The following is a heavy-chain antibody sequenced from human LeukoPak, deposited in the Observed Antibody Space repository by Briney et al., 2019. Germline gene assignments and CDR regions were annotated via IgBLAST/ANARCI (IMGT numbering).Heavy chain of an antibody. Sequence: PSETLSLNCTVSGGSISSYYRSWIRQPPGKGLEWIGYIYYNGSTNYNPSLKSRVTISVDTSKNQFSLKLSSVTAADTAVYYCARGYITVTTDWFDPWGQGTLVTVSS. CDR2: IYYNGST. CDR1: GGSISSYY. D-gene: IGHD4-17*01. V-gene: IGHV4-59*01. J-gene: IGHJ5*02. CDR3: ARGYITVTTDWFDP.